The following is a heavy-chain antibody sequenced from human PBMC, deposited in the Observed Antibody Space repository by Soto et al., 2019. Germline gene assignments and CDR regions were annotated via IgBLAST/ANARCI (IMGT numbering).Heavy chain of an antibody. Sequence: PGGSLRLSCAASGFTFSTYDMSWVRQAPWKGLEWVATIAGSGRNADYADSVKGRFTISRDNSKNTLYLQMNSLIAEDTAVYYCAYRTGFDYWGQGALVTVS. CDR2: IAGSGRNA. J-gene: IGHJ4*02. CDR1: GFTFSTYD. CDR3: AYRTGFDY. V-gene: IGHV3-23*01.